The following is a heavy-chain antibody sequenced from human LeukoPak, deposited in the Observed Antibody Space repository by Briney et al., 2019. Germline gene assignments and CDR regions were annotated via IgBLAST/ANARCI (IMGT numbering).Heavy chain of an antibody. J-gene: IGHJ4*02. CDR3: ARDQGLTSAMVDY. V-gene: IGHV1-69*04. D-gene: IGHD5-18*01. Sequence: GASVKVSCKASGGTFSSYAISWVRQAPGQGLEWMGRIIPILGIANYAQKFQGRVTITADKSTSTAYMELSSLRSGDTAVYYCARDQGLTSAMVDYWGQGTLVTVSS. CDR1: GGTFSSYA. CDR2: IIPILGIA.